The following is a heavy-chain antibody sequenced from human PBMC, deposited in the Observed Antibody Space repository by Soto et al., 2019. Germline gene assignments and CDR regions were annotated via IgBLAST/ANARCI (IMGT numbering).Heavy chain of an antibody. J-gene: IGHJ6*02. CDR1: AGSFSGYY. V-gene: IGHV4-34*01. D-gene: IGHD3-3*01. Sequence: PPETMSPTCVVDAGSFSGYYWSWIRQPPGKGLEWIGEINHSGSTNYNPSLKSRVTISVDTSKNQFSLKLSAVAAEDTAVYYFARSLRLHVWGQGTTVTVSS. CDR2: INHSGST. CDR3: ARSLRLHV.